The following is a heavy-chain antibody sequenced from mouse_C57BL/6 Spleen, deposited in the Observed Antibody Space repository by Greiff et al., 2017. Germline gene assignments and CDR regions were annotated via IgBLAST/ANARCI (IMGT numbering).Heavy chain of an antibody. J-gene: IGHJ2*01. Sequence: QVQLQQPGAELVKPGASVKMSCKASGYTFTSYWITWVKQRPGQGLEWIGDIYPGSGSTNYNEKFKSKATLTVDTSSSTAYMQLSSLTSEGSAVYYCAREGVGRRYFDYWGQGTTRTVAS. D-gene: IGHD4-1*01. CDR2: IYPGSGST. CDR3: AREGVGRRYFDY. V-gene: IGHV1-55*01. CDR1: GYTFTSYW.